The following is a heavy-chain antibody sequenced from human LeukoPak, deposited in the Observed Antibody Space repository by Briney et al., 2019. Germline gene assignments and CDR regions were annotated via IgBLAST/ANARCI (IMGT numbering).Heavy chain of an antibody. Sequence: GGSLRLSCAASGFTFRDYTMNWVRQTPGKGLELVSAINKGGSYMTYADSVKGRFTVSRDNAKNSLFLQMNNLRVEDTAVYFCAREVLIVVEPAANTIDYWGQGTRVTVSS. CDR2: INKGGSYM. CDR3: AREVLIVVEPAANTIDY. CDR1: GFTFRDYT. V-gene: IGHV3-21*01. J-gene: IGHJ4*02. D-gene: IGHD2-2*01.